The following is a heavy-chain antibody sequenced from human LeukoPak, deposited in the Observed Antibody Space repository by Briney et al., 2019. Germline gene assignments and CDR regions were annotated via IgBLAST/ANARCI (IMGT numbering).Heavy chain of an antibody. CDR2: IHHSGST. D-gene: IGHD1-26*01. CDR3: ARKSIHSGRVTWFDP. Sequence: PSETLSLTCSVSGYSISSDSCWGWIRQPPGKGLEWIGSIHHSGSTFYNPSLKSRVTISVDTSKNQFSLKLSSVTAADTAVYYCARKSIHSGRVTWFDPWGQGTLVTVSS. V-gene: IGHV4-38-2*02. CDR1: GYSISSDSC. J-gene: IGHJ5*02.